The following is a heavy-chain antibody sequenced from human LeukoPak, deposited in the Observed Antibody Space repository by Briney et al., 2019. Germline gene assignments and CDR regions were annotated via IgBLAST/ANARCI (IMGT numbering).Heavy chain of an antibody. V-gene: IGHV1-2*02. D-gene: IGHD3/OR15-3a*01. J-gene: IGHJ4*02. CDR3: ARDFGPLPHDY. CDR1: GYTFTGYY. CDR2: INSNSGGT. Sequence: ASVKVSCKASGYTFTGYYMHWVRQAPGQGLEWMGWINSNSGGTNYAQKFQGRVTMTRETSISTAYMELNRLTSDDTAVYYCARDFGPLPHDYWGQGTLVTVSP.